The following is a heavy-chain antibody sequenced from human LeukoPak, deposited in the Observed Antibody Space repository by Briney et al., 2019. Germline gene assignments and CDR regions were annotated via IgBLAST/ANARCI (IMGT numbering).Heavy chain of an antibody. Sequence: GESLKISCQGSGYSFTNYWIGWVRQMPGKGLEWMGIIYPGDSDTRYSPSFQGQVTISVDKSIITAYPQWSSLKASDTAMYYCARHGNYYDSRGMGDYWGQGTLVTVSS. D-gene: IGHD3-22*01. CDR1: GYSFTNYW. CDR3: ARHGNYYDSRGMGDY. J-gene: IGHJ4*02. V-gene: IGHV5-51*01. CDR2: IYPGDSDT.